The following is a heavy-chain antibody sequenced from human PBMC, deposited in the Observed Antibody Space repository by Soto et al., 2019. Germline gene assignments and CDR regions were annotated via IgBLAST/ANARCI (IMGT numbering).Heavy chain of an antibody. CDR3: ARDQASSSLLVYSYNGMDV. V-gene: IGHV3-33*01. J-gene: IGHJ6*02. D-gene: IGHD6-6*01. CDR1: GFTFSSHG. Sequence: GGSLRLSCAASGFTFSSHGMHWVRQAPGKGLEWVAVIWYDGSNKYYADSAKGRFTISRDNSKNTLYLQMNSLRAEDTAVYYCARDQASSSLLVYSYNGMDVSCQGTTLTVSS. CDR2: IWYDGSNK.